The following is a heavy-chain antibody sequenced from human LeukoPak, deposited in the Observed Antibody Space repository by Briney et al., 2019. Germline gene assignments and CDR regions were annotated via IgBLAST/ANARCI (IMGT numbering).Heavy chain of an antibody. J-gene: IGHJ4*02. CDR2: IIPIFGIA. CDR3: ARREDGFDY. Sequence: GASVKVSCKASGDTFSSYAISWVRQAPGQGLEWMGRIIPIFGIANYAQKFQGRVTITADKSTSTAYMELSSLRSEDTAVYYCARREDGFDYWGQGTLVTVSS. V-gene: IGHV1-69*04. CDR1: GDTFSSYA.